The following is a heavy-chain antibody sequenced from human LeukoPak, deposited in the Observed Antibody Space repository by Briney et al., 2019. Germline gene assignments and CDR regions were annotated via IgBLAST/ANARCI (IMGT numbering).Heavy chain of an antibody. CDR3: ARADLTYYDFWSGYKLLDY. J-gene: IGHJ4*02. CDR2: INPNSGGT. D-gene: IGHD3-3*01. V-gene: IGHV1-2*02. Sequence: ASVKVSCKASGYTFTSYGISWVRQAPGQGLEWMGWINPNSGGTNYAQKFQGRVTMTRDTSISTAYMELSRLRSDDTAVYYCARADLTYYDFWSGYKLLDYWGQGTLVTVSS. CDR1: GYTFTSYG.